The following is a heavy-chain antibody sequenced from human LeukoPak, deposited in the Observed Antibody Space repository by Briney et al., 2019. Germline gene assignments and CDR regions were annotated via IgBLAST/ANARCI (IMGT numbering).Heavy chain of an antibody. J-gene: IGHJ6*03. CDR3: ARDWEDFVVVPAAMGLDYYYYMDV. CDR2: INPNSGGT. CDR1: GYTFTGYY. D-gene: IGHD2-2*01. V-gene: IGHV1-2*02. Sequence: ASVKVSCKASGYTFTGYYMHWVRQAPGQGLEWMGWINPNSGGTNYAQKFQGRVTMTRDTSISTAYMELSRLRSDDTAVYYCARDWEDFVVVPAAMGLDYYYYMDVWGKGTRVTVS.